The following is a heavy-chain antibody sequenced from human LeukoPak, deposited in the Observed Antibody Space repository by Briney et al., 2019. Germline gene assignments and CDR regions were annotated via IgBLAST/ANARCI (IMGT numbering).Heavy chain of an antibody. CDR2: IIPIFGTA. CDR1: GGTFSSYA. D-gene: IGHD4-17*01. CDR3: ARVLGDGDYVLDY. Sequence: SVKVSCKASGGTFSSYAISWVRQAPGQGLEWMGRIIPIFGTANYAQKFQGRVTITTDESTSTAYMELSSLRSEDTAVYYCARVLGDGDYVLDYWGQGTLVTVSS. J-gene: IGHJ4*02. V-gene: IGHV1-69*05.